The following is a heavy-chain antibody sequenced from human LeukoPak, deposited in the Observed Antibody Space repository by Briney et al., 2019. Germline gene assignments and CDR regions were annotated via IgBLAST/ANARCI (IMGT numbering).Heavy chain of an antibody. Sequence: GGSLRLSCLGSGFTFGTYWMTWVRQAPRKGLEWVANINEDGSEKHYVGSVEGRFTISRDNAKNSVYLQMSSLRAEDMAVYYCARDLLDYWGQGTLVTVSS. J-gene: IGHJ4*02. CDR3: ARDLLDY. V-gene: IGHV3-7*03. CDR2: INEDGSEK. CDR1: GFTFGTYW.